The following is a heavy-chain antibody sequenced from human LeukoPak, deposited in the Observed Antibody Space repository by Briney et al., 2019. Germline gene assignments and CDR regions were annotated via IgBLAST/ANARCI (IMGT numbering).Heavy chain of an antibody. J-gene: IGHJ4*02. CDR3: ANSRGYDCLDY. Sequence: GGSLRLSCAASGFTFSSYAMSWVRQAPGKGLEWVSAISGSGGSTYYADSVKGRSTISRDNSKNTLYLQMNSLRAEDTAVYYCANSRGYDCLDYWGQGTLVTVSS. V-gene: IGHV3-23*01. CDR1: GFTFSSYA. CDR2: ISGSGGST. D-gene: IGHD5-12*01.